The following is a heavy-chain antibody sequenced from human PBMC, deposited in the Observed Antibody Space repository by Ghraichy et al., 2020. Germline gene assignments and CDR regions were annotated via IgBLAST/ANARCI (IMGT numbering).Heavy chain of an antibody. CDR3: ARARIAAADTGYYYYGMDV. D-gene: IGHD6-13*01. CDR1: GFTVSSNY. Sequence: SCAASGFTVSSNYMSWVRQAPGKGLEWVSVIYSGGSTYYADSVKGRFTISRDNSKNTLYLQMNSLRAEDTAVYYCARARIAAADTGYYYYGMDVWGQGTTVTVSS. CDR2: IYSGGST. J-gene: IGHJ6*02. V-gene: IGHV3-53*01.